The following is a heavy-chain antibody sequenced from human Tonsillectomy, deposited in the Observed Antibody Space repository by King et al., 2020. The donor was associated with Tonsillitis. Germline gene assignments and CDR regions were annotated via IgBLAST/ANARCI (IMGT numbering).Heavy chain of an antibody. CDR2: MKSKTDGGTT. Sequence: VQLLESGGGLVKPGGSPRLSCAASWFTVSNAWMSWVRQAPGKGLEWVGRMKSKTDGGTTDYAAPVKGRFTISRDDSKNTQYLQMNSLKTEDTAVYYCTTQWELLGGNYFDYWGQGTLVTVSS. V-gene: IGHV3-15*01. D-gene: IGHD1-26*01. J-gene: IGHJ4*02. CDR3: TTQWELLGGNYFDY. CDR1: WFTVSNAW.